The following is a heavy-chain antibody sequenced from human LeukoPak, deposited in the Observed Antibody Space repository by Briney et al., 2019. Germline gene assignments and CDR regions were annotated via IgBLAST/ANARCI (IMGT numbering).Heavy chain of an antibody. Sequence: SETLSLTCAVSGGSISSGGYSWSWIRQPPGKGLEWIGYIYYSGSTYYNPSLKSRVTISVDTSKNQFSLKLSSVTAADTAVYYCARGGVSYDFWSGYYTGMGRDNWFDPWGQGTLVTVSS. V-gene: IGHV4-30-4*07. CDR3: ARGGVSYDFWSGYYTGMGRDNWFDP. D-gene: IGHD3-3*01. CDR1: GGSISSGGYS. CDR2: IYYSGST. J-gene: IGHJ5*02.